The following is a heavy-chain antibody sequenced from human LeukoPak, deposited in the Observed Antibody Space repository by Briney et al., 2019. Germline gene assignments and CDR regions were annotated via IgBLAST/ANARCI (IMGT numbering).Heavy chain of an antibody. D-gene: IGHD6-19*01. J-gene: IGHJ4*02. CDR2: INAGNGNT. V-gene: IGHV1-3*01. CDR1: GYTFTTYA. CDR3: ARDQVWSSGQKAAFDY. Sequence: ASVKVSCKASGYTFTTYATHWVRQAPGQRLEWMGWINAGNGNTKYSQKFQGRVTITRDTSASTAYMELSSLRSEDTAVYYCARDQVWSSGQKAAFDYWGQGTLVTVSS.